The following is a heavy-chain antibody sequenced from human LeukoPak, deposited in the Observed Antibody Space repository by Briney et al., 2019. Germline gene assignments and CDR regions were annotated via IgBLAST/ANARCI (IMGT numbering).Heavy chain of an antibody. CDR1: EFTFSAYW. D-gene: IGHD6-25*01. CDR3: ARENLAAAADY. J-gene: IGHJ4*02. Sequence: PGGSLRLSCAASEFTFSAYWMHWVRQAPGKGLVWVSRIRGDGSMTNYADSVKGRFTISRDNAKNTLYLQMHSLRPEDTAVYYCARENLAAAADYWGQGTVVTVSS. V-gene: IGHV3-74*01. CDR2: IRGDGSMT.